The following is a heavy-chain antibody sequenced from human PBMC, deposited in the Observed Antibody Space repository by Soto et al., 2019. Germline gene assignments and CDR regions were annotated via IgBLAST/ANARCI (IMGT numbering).Heavy chain of an antibody. V-gene: IGHV3-11*01. CDR3: AKDAIPFNSRNDGFDV. CDR2: ISSSGSTI. Sequence: PGGSLRLSCAPSGFTFSDYYMSCIRQAAGNGLEWVSYISSSGSTIYYADSVKGRFTISRDNAKNSLYLQMNSLRVEDTAVYYCAKDAIPFNSRNDGFDVWGQGTTVTVSS. J-gene: IGHJ3*01. D-gene: IGHD2-2*02. CDR1: GFTFSDYY.